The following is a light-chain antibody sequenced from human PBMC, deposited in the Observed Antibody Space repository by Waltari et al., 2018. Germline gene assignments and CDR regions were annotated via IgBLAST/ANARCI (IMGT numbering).Light chain of an antibody. CDR3: QVWGSGTV. J-gene: IGLJ2*01. CDR1: NIGSTN. V-gene: IGLV3-9*01. Sequence: SFEVSQPLSVSVALGHTARISCVANNIGSTNVHWLQQKPAQAPVLVIYRDRDRPSGIPERFSGSKSGTTATLTISGAQAGDEADYYCQVWGSGTVFGGGTKLTVL. CDR2: RDR.